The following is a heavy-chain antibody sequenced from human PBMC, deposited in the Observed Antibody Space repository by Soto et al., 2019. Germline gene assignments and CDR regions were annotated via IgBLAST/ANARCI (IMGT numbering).Heavy chain of an antibody. V-gene: IGHV1-18*01. J-gene: IGHJ6*02. CDR1: GYTCTSYG. D-gene: IGHD3-16*01. Sequence: GASLKVSCNASGYTCTSYGISWVLQAPGQGLEWMGWISAYNGNTNYAQKLQGRVTMTTDTSTSTAYMELRSLRSDDTAVYYCARGDSVCYYYVMDVWGQGTTVTVSS. CDR3: ARGDSVCYYYVMDV. CDR2: ISAYNGNT.